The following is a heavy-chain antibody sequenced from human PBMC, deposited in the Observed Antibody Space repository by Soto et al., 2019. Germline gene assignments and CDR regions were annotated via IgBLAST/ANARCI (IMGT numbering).Heavy chain of an antibody. Sequence: EVQLVESGGGLVQPGGSLRLSCAASGFTFSSYWMSWVRQAPGKGLEWVANIKQDGSEKYYVDSVKGRFTISRDNAKNSLYLQMNSLRAEDTAVYYCARVSSSWYYYGMDVWGQGTTVTVSS. J-gene: IGHJ6*02. CDR2: IKQDGSEK. CDR1: GFTFSSYW. D-gene: IGHD6-13*01. V-gene: IGHV3-7*05. CDR3: ARVSSSWYYYGMDV.